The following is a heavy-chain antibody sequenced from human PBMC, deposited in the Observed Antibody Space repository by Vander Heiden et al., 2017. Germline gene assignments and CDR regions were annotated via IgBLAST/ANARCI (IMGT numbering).Heavy chain of an antibody. CDR2: ISSGGDYI. V-gene: IGHV3-21*01. D-gene: IGHD5-18*01. Sequence: EVQLVESGGGLVKPGGSLSPSCAASGFSFSSFSLGWVRQAPGKGLEWVSSISSGGDYIYYADSLRGRFTISRDNAKNSLYLQMSSMRAEDTAVYYCARSDTPMSTFDSWGQGTLVTVSS. CDR3: ARSDTPMSTFDS. CDR1: GFSFSSFS. J-gene: IGHJ4*02.